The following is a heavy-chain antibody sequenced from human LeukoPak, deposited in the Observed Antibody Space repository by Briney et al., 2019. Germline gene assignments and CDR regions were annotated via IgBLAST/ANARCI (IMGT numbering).Heavy chain of an antibody. J-gene: IGHJ6*03. CDR3: ARGSYPTDYYYYMDV. CDR2: IIPILGIA. CDR1: GGTFSSYT. V-gene: IGHV1-69*02. Sequence: APVKVSCKASGGTFSSYTISWVRQAPGQGLEWMGRIIPILGIANYAQKFQGRVTITADKSTSTAYMELSSLRSEDTAVYYCARGSYPTDYYYYMDVWGKGTTVAVSS.